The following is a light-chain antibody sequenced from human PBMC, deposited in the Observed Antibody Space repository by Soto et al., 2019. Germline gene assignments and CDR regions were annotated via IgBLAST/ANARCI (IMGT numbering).Light chain of an antibody. Sequence: TQGPPTMSLSPGGRAPLTCVASQSVSSSLAWYQKKPGQAPRLLIYDASNRATGIPASFSGSECGTDLNPTSGCLVNEAFALYDLHPRNAWTITCCQRPRRE. CDR2: DAS. J-gene: IGKJ5*01. V-gene: IGKV3-11*01. CDR1: QSVSSS. CDR3: HPRNAWTIT.